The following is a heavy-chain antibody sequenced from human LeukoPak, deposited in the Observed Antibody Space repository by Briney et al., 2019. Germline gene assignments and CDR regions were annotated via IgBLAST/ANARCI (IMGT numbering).Heavy chain of an antibody. CDR2: IYYSGST. D-gene: IGHD3-3*01. V-gene: IGHV4-59*01. Sequence: SETLSLTCTVSGGSISSYYWSWIRQPPGKGLEWIGYIYYSGSTSYNPSLKSRVTISVDTSKNQFSLKLSSATAADAAVYYCARGQVRFLAHYYYYYGMDVWGQGTTVTVSS. J-gene: IGHJ6*02. CDR3: ARGQVRFLAHYYYYYGMDV. CDR1: GGSISSYY.